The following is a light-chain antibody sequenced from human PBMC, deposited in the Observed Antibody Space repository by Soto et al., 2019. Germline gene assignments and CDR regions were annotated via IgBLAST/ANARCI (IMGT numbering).Light chain of an antibody. V-gene: IGLV2-14*01. J-gene: IGLJ2*01. CDR2: EVL. CDR1: SNDIGSFKY. Sequence: QSVLTQPASVSGSPGQSITIACTGNSNDIGSFKYVSLYQQHPGKAPKLIILEVLNRPSGVSNSFSGSKSGNTASLTISGLQDDDEADYYCSSYSRSTTVLFGGGTKLTVL. CDR3: SSYSRSTTVL.